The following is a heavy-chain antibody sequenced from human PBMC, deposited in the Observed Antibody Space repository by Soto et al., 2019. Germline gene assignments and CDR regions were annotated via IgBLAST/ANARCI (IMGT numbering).Heavy chain of an antibody. J-gene: IGHJ3*02. Sequence: PGGSLRLSCSASGFSFSSSNMNWVRQAPGKGLEWVSFISSRDTYIFYADSVKGRFTVSRDNAKNSLYLQMNSLRAEDTAVYYCARDPGLASAGKWAFDIWGQGTMVTVSS. CDR2: ISSRDTYI. CDR1: GFSFSSSN. CDR3: ARDPGLASAGKWAFDI. V-gene: IGHV3-21*06. D-gene: IGHD6-13*01.